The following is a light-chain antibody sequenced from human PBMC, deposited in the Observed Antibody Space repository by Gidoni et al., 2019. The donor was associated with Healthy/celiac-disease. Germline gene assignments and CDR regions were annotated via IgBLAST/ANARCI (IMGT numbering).Light chain of an antibody. J-gene: IGKJ2*01. CDR2: WAS. V-gene: IGKV4-1*01. CDR3: QQYYTTLPYT. CDR1: QNVLYSSNNKNY. Sequence: DIVMTLSPDSLDASLGERATINCKSSQNVLYSSNNKNYLAWYQQKPGQPPKLLIYWASTRESGVPGRFSGSGSGTDFTLTISSLQAEDVAVYYCQQYYTTLPYTFGQGTKLEIK.